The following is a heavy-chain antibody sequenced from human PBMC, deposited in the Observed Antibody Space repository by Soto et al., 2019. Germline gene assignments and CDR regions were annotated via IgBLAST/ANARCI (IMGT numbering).Heavy chain of an antibody. CDR3: AKDNLHCSSTSCHSTYGMDV. V-gene: IGHV3-9*01. J-gene: IGHJ6*02. D-gene: IGHD2-2*01. CDR1: GFTFDDDA. Sequence: PGGSLRLSCAASGFTFDDDAMHWVRQAPGKGLEWVSGISWNSGSIGYADSVKGRFTISRDNAKNSLYLQMNSLRAEDTALYYCAKDNLHCSSTSCHSTYGMDVWGQGTTVTVSS. CDR2: ISWNSGSI.